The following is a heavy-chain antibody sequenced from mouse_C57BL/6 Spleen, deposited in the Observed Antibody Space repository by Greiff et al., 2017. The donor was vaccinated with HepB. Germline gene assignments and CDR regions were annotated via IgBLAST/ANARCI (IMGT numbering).Heavy chain of an antibody. CDR3: ARGDSSGPDY. Sequence: VQLQQSGAELVKPGASVKISCKASGYAFSSYWMNWVKQRPGKGLEWIGQIYPGDGDTNYNGKFKGKATLTADKSSSTAHLQLSSLTSVDSAVYFWARGDSSGPDYWGQGTTLTVSS. CDR1: GYAFSSYW. D-gene: IGHD3-2*02. CDR2: IYPGDGDT. V-gene: IGHV1-80*01. J-gene: IGHJ2*01.